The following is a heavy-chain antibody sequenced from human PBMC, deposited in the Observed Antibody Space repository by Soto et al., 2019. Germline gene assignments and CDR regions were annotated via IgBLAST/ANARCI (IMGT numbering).Heavy chain of an antibody. CDR2: ISYDGSNK. J-gene: IGHJ4*02. CDR1: GFTFSSYG. Sequence: GGSLRLSCAASGFTFSSYGMHWVRQAPGKGLEWVAVISYDGSNKYYADSVKGRFTISRDNSKNTLYLQMNSLRAEDTAVYYCAKDRAFGVVSPFDYWGQGTLVTVSS. D-gene: IGHD3-3*01. V-gene: IGHV3-30*18. CDR3: AKDRAFGVVSPFDY.